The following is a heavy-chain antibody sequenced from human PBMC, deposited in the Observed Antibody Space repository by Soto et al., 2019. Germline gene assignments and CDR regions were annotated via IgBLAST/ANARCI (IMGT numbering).Heavy chain of an antibody. Sequence: PGESLKISCKGSGYSFTSYWISWVRQMPGKGLEWMGRIDPSDSYTNYSPSFQGHVTIAADKSSSTAYRQWSSLKASDTAMYYCARVWGSGRRVDYWGQGTLVTVSS. J-gene: IGHJ4*02. V-gene: IGHV5-10-1*01. D-gene: IGHD3-10*01. CDR1: GYSFTSYW. CDR3: ARVWGSGRRVDY. CDR2: IDPSDSYT.